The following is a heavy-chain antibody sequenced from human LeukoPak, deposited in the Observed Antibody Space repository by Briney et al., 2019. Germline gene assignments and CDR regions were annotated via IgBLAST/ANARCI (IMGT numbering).Heavy chain of an antibody. V-gene: IGHV1-69*13. Sequence: ASVKVSCKASGGTFSSYAISWVRQAPGQGLEWMGGIIPIFGTANYAQKFQGRVTITADESTSAAYMELSSLRSEDTAVYYCARVGLDYYDSSGYPNPNFDYWGQGTLVTVSS. J-gene: IGHJ4*02. CDR2: IIPIFGTA. CDR1: GGTFSSYA. CDR3: ARVGLDYYDSSGYPNPNFDY. D-gene: IGHD3-22*01.